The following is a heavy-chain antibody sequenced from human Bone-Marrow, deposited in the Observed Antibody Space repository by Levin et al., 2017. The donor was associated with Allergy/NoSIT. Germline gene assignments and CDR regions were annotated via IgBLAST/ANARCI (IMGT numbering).Heavy chain of an antibody. Sequence: SETLSLTCTVSGGSISSSSYYWGWIRQPPGKGLEWIGSIYYSGSTYYNPSLKSRATISVDTSKNQFSLKLSSVTAADTAVYYCARHISWPIPAALSAWFDPWGQGTLVTVSS. D-gene: IGHD2-2*01. V-gene: IGHV4-39*01. CDR1: GGSISSSSYY. J-gene: IGHJ5*02. CDR2: IYYSGST. CDR3: ARHISWPIPAALSAWFDP.